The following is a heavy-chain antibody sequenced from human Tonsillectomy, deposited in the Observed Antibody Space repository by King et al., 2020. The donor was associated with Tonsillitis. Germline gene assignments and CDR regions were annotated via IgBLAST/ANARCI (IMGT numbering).Heavy chain of an antibody. D-gene: IGHD2-21*02. CDR3: ARDLAGMVTLDY. J-gene: IGHJ4*02. Sequence: VQLVESGGGLVQPGGSLTLSCAASPFTVTINYMTWVRQAPGKGLEWVSNIYSGGNTNYADSVKGRFTIYRDNSKNTVYLQMNSLRVDDTAVYYCARDLAGMVTLDYWGQGALVTVSS. CDR1: PFTVTINY. CDR2: IYSGGNT. V-gene: IGHV3-66*01.